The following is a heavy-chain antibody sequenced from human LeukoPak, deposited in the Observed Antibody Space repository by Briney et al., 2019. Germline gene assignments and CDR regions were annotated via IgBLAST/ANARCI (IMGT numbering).Heavy chain of an antibody. CDR3: ARGDSSGHDAFDI. CDR1: GFTVSSNY. J-gene: IGHJ3*02. V-gene: IGHV3-53*01. Sequence: GGSLRLSCAASGFTVSSNYMSWVRQAPGKGLEWVPVIYSGGSTYYADSVKGRFTISRDNSKNTLYLQMNSLRAEDTAVYYCARGDSSGHDAFDIWGQGTMVTVSS. CDR2: IYSGGST. D-gene: IGHD3-22*01.